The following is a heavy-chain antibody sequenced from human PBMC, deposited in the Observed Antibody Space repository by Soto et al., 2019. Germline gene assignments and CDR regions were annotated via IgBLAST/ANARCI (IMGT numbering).Heavy chain of an antibody. CDR3: AKGGAVYGLLTHDY. D-gene: IGHD3-9*01. Sequence: EVQLLESGGGLEQPGGSLRLSCAASGFTFRDYAMSWVRQAPGKGLEWVTTITGSSSNLYYSDSVKGLFAISRDNSKNTLYLQMDSLTAEDTAVYYCAKGGAVYGLLTHDYWGQGTLVTVSS. CDR2: ITGSSSNL. CDR1: GFTFRDYA. J-gene: IGHJ4*02. V-gene: IGHV3-23*01.